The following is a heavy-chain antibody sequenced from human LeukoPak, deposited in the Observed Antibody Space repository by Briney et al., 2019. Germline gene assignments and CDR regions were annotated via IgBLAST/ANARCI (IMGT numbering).Heavy chain of an antibody. V-gene: IGHV1-18*01. CDR3: ARDVGITVADSFDP. Sequence: ASVKVSCKASGYSSTNYGISWVRQAPGQGLEWMGWIHIYRGNTNYAQKFQGRVAMTTDTSTSTVYMEVRGLRSDDTAMYYCARDVGITVADSFDPWGQGTLVTVSS. D-gene: IGHD6-13*01. CDR1: GYSSTNYG. J-gene: IGHJ5*02. CDR2: IHIYRGNT.